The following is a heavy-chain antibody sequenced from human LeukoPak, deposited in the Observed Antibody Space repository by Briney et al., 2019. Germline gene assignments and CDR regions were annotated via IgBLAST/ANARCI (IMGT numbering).Heavy chain of an antibody. D-gene: IGHD3-16*01. CDR3: ARGRLGGDYVWGMIESYYFDY. J-gene: IGHJ4*02. Sequence: SETLSLTCTVSGGSISSYYWSWIRQPPGKGLEWIGYIYYSGGTNYNPSLKSRVTTSVDTSKNQFSLKLSSVTAVDTAVYYCARGRLGGDYVWGMIESYYFDYWGQGTLVTVSS. CDR1: GGSISSYY. V-gene: IGHV4-59*08. CDR2: IYYSGGT.